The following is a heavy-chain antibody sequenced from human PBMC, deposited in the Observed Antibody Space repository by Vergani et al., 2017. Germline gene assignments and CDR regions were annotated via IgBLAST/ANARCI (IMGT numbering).Heavy chain of an antibody. Sequence: EVQLLESGGGLVQPGGSLRLSCAASGFTFSSYAMSWVRQAPGKGLEWVSAISGSGGSTYYADSVKGRFTISRDNSKNTLYLQMTSLRAEDTAVYYCAKHVMLQGSGSQGYFDLWGRGTLVTVSS. D-gene: IGHD3-10*01. V-gene: IGHV3-23*01. CDR1: GFTFSSYA. CDR2: ISGSGGST. CDR3: AKHVMLQGSGSQGYFDL. J-gene: IGHJ2*01.